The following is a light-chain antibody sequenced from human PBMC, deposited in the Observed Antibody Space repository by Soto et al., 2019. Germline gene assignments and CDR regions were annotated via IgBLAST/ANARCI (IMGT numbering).Light chain of an antibody. CDR3: QQSYSTVLT. Sequence: IKMTQSPSSLFASLGDRVTITCRPSQSISGYLNWYQQKPGKAPKLLIYAASSLQSGVPSRFSGSGSGTDFTLTISSLQPEDFATYYCQQSYSTVLTFGGGTKVEIK. V-gene: IGKV1-39*01. J-gene: IGKJ4*01. CDR1: QSISGY. CDR2: AAS.